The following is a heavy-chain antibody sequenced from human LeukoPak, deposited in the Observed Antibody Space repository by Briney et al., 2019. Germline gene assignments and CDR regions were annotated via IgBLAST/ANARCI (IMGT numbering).Heavy chain of an antibody. V-gene: IGHV4-59*01. CDR3: ARAGIAAPTYEPYYFDY. Sequence: SETLSLTCTVSGGSISSYYWSWIRQPPGKGLEWIGYIYYSGSTNYNPSLKSRVTISVDTSKNQFSLKLSSVTAADTAVYYCARAGIAAPTYEPYYFDYWGQGTLVTVSS. D-gene: IGHD6-6*01. CDR2: IYYSGST. CDR1: GGSISSYY. J-gene: IGHJ4*02.